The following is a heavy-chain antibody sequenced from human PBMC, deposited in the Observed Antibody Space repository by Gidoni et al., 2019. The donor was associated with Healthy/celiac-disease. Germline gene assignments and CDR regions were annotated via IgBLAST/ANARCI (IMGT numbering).Heavy chain of an antibody. D-gene: IGHD1-26*01. CDR1: GFPFDDST. CDR3: AKDMTPRIVGAIDFDY. Sequence: EVQLVESGGVVVQPGGSLRLSCAASGFPFDDSTMHWVRPAPGKGLEWVSLISWDGGSTYYADSVKGRFTISRDNSKNSLYLQMNSLRTEDTALYYCAKDMTPRIVGAIDFDYWGQGTLVTVSS. J-gene: IGHJ4*02. V-gene: IGHV3-43*01. CDR2: ISWDGGST.